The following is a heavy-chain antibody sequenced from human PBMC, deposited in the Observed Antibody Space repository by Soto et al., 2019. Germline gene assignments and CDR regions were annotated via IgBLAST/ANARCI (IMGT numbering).Heavy chain of an antibody. V-gene: IGHV3-23*01. D-gene: IGHD6-6*01. CDR3: AKVGGEQLGHYYYYGMDV. CDR1: GFTFSSYA. Sequence: EVQLLESGGGLAQPGGSLTLSCAASGFTFSSYAMSWVRQAPGKGLEWVSAISGSGGSTHYADSVKGRFTVSRDNSKNTLYLPMNSLRAEDTAVYYCAKVGGEQLGHYYYYGMDVWGQGTTVTVSS. J-gene: IGHJ6*02. CDR2: ISGSGGST.